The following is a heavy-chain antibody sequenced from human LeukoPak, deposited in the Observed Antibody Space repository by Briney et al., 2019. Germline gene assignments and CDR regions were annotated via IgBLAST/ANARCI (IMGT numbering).Heavy chain of an antibody. CDR2: IYSDNT. CDR1: GFTVSSNS. J-gene: IGHJ4*02. V-gene: IGHV3-53*01. CDR3: AKASAMIVVVSKHFDY. D-gene: IGHD3-22*01. Sequence: AGGSLRLSCTVSGFTVSSNSMSWVRQAPGKGLEWVSFIYSDNTHYSDSVKGRFTISRDNSKNTLYLQMNSLRAEDTAVYYCAKASAMIVVVSKHFDYWGQGTLVTVSS.